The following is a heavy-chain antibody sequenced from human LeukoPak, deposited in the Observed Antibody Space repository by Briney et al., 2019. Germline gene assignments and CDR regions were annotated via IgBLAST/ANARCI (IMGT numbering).Heavy chain of an antibody. CDR3: AKGAIVAGIRTEYFQR. Sequence: GGSLRLSCAASGFSVSTTYMSWVRQAPGKGLEWVSGPYTAGNTYYADSVKGRFAVSRDEFKNTLYLQMSSLRAEDTAVYYCAKGAIVAGIRTEYFQRWGQGTLVTVSA. CDR1: GFSVSTTY. D-gene: IGHD6-19*01. V-gene: IGHV3-66*01. CDR2: PYTAGNT. J-gene: IGHJ1*01.